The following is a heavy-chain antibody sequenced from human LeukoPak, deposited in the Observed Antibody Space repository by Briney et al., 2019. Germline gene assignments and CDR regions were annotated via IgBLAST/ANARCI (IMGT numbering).Heavy chain of an antibody. J-gene: IGHJ4*02. V-gene: IGHV4-34*01. D-gene: IGHD1-26*01. Sequence: SETLSLTCAVYGGSFRGYYWSWIRQPPGKGLEWIGEINHSGSTNYNPSLKGRVTISVDTSKNQFSLKLSSVTAADTAVYYCARGPYSGSYQSIRGQGTLVTVSS. CDR1: GGSFRGYY. CDR3: ARGPYSGSYQSI. CDR2: INHSGST.